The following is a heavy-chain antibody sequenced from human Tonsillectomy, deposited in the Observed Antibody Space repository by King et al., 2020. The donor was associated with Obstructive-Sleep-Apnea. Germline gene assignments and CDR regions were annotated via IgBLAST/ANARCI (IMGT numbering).Heavy chain of an antibody. Sequence: VQLVESGGGLVQPGRSLRLSCAASGFTFDDYAMHWVRQAPGKGLEWVSGISWNSGSIGYADSVKGRFTISRDNAKNSLYLQMNSLRAEDTALYYCAGGSGSYESYYGMDVWGQGTTVTVSS. V-gene: IGHV3-9*01. D-gene: IGHD3-10*01. CDR3: AGGSGSYESYYGMDV. CDR2: ISWNSGSI. J-gene: IGHJ6*02. CDR1: GFTFDDYA.